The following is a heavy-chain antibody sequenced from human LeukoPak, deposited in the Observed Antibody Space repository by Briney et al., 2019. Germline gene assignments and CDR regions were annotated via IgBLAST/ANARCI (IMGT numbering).Heavy chain of an antibody. J-gene: IGHJ4*02. CDR2: IIPIFGTA. Sequence: SVKVSCKASGGTLSSYAISWVRQAPGQGLEWMGGIIPIFGTANYAQKFQGRVTITADESTSTAYMELSSLRSEDTAVYYCARDTEGPQTVAGGVDYWGQGTLVTVSS. CDR1: GGTLSSYA. V-gene: IGHV1-69*13. D-gene: IGHD6-19*01. CDR3: ARDTEGPQTVAGGVDY.